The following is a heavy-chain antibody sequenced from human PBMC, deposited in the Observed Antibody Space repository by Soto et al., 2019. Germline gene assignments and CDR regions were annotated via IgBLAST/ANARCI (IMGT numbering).Heavy chain of an antibody. CDR2: IYYSRST. D-gene: IGHD3-10*01. Sequence: QVQLQESGPGLVKPSETLSLTCTVSGGSISSYYWSWIRQPPGKGLEWIGYIYYSRSTNYNPALRSRGTISVDTSKNQFALRLSSVTAADTALYYCARVWGGAFNTWGKGTMVTVSS. V-gene: IGHV4-59*01. CDR3: ARVWGGAFNT. J-gene: IGHJ3*02. CDR1: GGSISSYY.